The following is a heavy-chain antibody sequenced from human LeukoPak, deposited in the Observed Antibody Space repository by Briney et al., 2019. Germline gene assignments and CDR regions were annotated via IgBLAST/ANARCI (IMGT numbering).Heavy chain of an antibody. CDR3: ARVSSSSWNYYYGMDV. V-gene: IGHV3-21*01. J-gene: IGHJ6*02. D-gene: IGHD6-13*01. CDR1: GFTFSSYW. Sequence: PGGSLRLSCATSGFTFSSYWMSWVRQAPGKGLEWVSSISSSSSYIYYADSVKGRFTISRDNAKNSLYLQMNSLRAEDTAVYYCARVSSSSWNYYYGMDVWGQGTTVTVSS. CDR2: ISSSSSYI.